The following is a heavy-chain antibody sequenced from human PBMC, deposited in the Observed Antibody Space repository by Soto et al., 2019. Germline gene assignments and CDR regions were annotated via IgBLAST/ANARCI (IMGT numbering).Heavy chain of an antibody. Sequence: QLQLQESGPGLVKPSETLSLTCTVSGGSISSSSYYWGWIRQPPGKGLEWIGSIYYSGSTYYNPSRKSRVTISVDTSKNQFSLKLSSVTAADTAVYYCARQPNDFWSGSPSQFDYWGQGTLVTVSS. CDR3: ARQPNDFWSGSPSQFDY. D-gene: IGHD3-3*01. CDR2: IYYSGST. CDR1: GGSISSSSYY. J-gene: IGHJ4*02. V-gene: IGHV4-39*01.